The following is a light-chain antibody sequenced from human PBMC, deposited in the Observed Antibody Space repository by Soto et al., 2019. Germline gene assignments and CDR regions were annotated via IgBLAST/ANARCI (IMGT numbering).Light chain of an antibody. CDR2: DDS. CDR3: QVWDSSSDHQMV. J-gene: IGLJ2*01. V-gene: IGLV3-21*02. Sequence: SYELTQPTSVSVAPGQTARITCGGNNIGSKSVHWYQQKPGQAPVLVVYDDSDRASGMPERFSGSNSGNTATLTISRVEAGDEADYSCQVWDSSSDHQMVFGGGTKLTVL. CDR1: NIGSKS.